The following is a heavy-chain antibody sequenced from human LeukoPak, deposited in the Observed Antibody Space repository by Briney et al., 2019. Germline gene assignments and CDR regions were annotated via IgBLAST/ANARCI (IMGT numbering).Heavy chain of an antibody. V-gene: IGHV4-39*07. D-gene: IGHD3-10*01. CDR3: ARGLRRGYYYYYMDV. CDR2: IYYSGST. Sequence: SETLSPTCTVSGGSISSSSYYWGWIRQPPGKGLECIGSIYYSGSTFYNPSLKSRVTISIDTSKNQFSLKLSSVTAADTAVYYCARGLRRGYYYYYMDVWGKGTTVTISS. CDR1: GGSISSSSYY. J-gene: IGHJ6*03.